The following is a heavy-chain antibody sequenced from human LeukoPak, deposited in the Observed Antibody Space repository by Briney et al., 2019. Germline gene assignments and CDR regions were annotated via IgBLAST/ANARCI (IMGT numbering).Heavy chain of an antibody. V-gene: IGHV3-66*02. CDR3: ARDLAFDI. CDR1: GFTVSSNY. CDR2: IYSGGSR. Sequence: RGSLRLSCAASGFTVSSNYMSWVRQAPGKGLEWVSVIYSGGSRYYADSVKGRFTISRDNSKNTLYLQMNSLRAEDTAVYYCARDLAFDIWGQGTMVTVSS. J-gene: IGHJ3*02.